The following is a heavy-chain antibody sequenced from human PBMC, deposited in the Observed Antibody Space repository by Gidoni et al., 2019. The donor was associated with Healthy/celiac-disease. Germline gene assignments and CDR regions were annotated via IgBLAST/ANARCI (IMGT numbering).Heavy chain of an antibody. CDR2: ISSSGSTI. D-gene: IGHD6-6*01. CDR1: GFTLSAYY. J-gene: IGHJ6*02. CDR3: ARAPIAARPGYYYGMDV. V-gene: IGHV3-11*01. Sequence: VQLVASGGGLVKPGGSLRLSFPASGFTLSAYYMIWIRQAPGKPLGWVSNISSSGSTIYYAGSVKGRCTISRDNAKNSRYLQMNSLRAEDTSVYYCARAPIAARPGYYYGMDVWGQGTTVTVSS.